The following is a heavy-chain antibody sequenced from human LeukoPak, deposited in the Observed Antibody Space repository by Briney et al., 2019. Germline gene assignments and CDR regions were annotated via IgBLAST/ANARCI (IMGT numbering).Heavy chain of an antibody. D-gene: IGHD3-22*01. J-gene: IGHJ4*02. Sequence: GGSLRLSCAASGFTFSSYAMHWVRQAPGKGLEWVAVISYDGSNKYYADSVKGRFTISRDNSKNTLYLQMNSLRAEDTAVYYCARDGYDSSGYYVDYWGQGTLVTVSS. CDR2: ISYDGSNK. V-gene: IGHV3-30-3*01. CDR3: ARDGYDSSGYYVDY. CDR1: GFTFSSYA.